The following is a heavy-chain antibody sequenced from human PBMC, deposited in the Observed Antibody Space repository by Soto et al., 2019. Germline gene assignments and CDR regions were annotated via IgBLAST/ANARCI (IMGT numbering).Heavy chain of an antibody. Sequence: PGGSLRLSCAVSGFTFSSYSMNWVRQAPGKGLEWVSSISRSSTYIYYGDSVRGRFTISRDNAKNSLYLQMNSLRVEDTALYYCASGVGDDDSFDIWGQGTMVTVSS. CDR1: GFTFSSYS. D-gene: IGHD3-3*01. J-gene: IGHJ3*02. V-gene: IGHV3-21*01. CDR2: ISRSSTYI. CDR3: ASGVGDDDSFDI.